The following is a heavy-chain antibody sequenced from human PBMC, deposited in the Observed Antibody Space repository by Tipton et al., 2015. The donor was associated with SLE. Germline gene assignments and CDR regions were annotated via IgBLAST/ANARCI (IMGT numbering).Heavy chain of an antibody. Sequence: TLSLTCTVSGGSISTYYWNWIRQPPGKGLEWIGYIYYSGSTYYNPSLKSRVTISVDTSKNQFSLKLSSVTAADTAVYYCAALKTYYYGMDVWGQGTTVTVSS. CDR2: IYYSGST. CDR1: GGSISTYY. V-gene: IGHV4-59*04. J-gene: IGHJ6*02. CDR3: AALKTYYYGMDV.